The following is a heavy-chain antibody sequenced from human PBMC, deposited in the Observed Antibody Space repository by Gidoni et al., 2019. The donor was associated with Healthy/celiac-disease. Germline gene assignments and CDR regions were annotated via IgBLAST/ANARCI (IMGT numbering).Heavy chain of an antibody. D-gene: IGHD5-18*01. J-gene: IGHJ4*02. CDR1: GYTFTSYG. Sequence: VQLVQSGAEVKKPGDSVKVSCKASGYTFTSYGSSWVRQAPGQGIEWMGWSSAYNVNTDDALKRQGRVTMTTDTTTRTAYMELRSLRSDDAAVYYCASDSSPGVTSFTDYWGQGTLVTVSS. V-gene: IGHV1-18*01. CDR2: SSAYNVNT. CDR3: ASDSSPGVTSFTDY.